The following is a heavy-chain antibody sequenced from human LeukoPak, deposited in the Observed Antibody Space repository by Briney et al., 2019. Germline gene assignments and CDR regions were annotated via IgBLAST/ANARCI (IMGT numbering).Heavy chain of an antibody. CDR2: IYYSGST. CDR3: ASLTTVTQGYFDS. V-gene: IGHV4-59*08. Sequence: SETLSLTCAVSGGSITSYYWSWIRQPPGKGLEWIGYIYYSGSTNYNPSLKSRLTISVDASKNQFSLKLSSVTATDTAVYYCASLTTVTQGYFDSWGQGTLVTVSS. J-gene: IGHJ4*02. CDR1: GGSITSYY. D-gene: IGHD4-17*01.